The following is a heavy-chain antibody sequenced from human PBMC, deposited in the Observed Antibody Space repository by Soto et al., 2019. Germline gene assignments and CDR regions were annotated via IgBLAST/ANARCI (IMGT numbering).Heavy chain of an antibody. V-gene: IGHV3-23*01. J-gene: IGHJ5*02. Sequence: EVQLLESGGGLVQPGGSLRLSCAASGFTFSSYAMSWVRQAPGKGLEWVSAISGSGGSTYYADSVKGRFTISRDNSKNTLYLQMNSLRAEDTAVYYCAKGGSPPEQWLVLPRGWFDPWGQGTLVTVSS. CDR1: GFTFSSYA. D-gene: IGHD6-19*01. CDR3: AKGGSPPEQWLVLPRGWFDP. CDR2: ISGSGGST.